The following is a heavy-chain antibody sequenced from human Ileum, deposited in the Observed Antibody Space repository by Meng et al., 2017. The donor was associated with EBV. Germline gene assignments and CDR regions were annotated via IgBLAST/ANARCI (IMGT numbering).Heavy chain of an antibody. J-gene: IGHJ4*02. CDR2: ICYTDYT. CDR1: GGSISSSNYC. D-gene: IGHD4-17*01. V-gene: IGHV4-39*01. CDR3: AMGPDYAKTGY. Sequence: QLRPQESGPGLVKPSETLSLTCSVSGGSISSSNYCWGWIRQPPGKGLEWIQSICYTDYTYYNPSLKSRVTISADKSKNQFSLRLNSLTAADTAVYYCAMGPDYAKTGYWGQGTLVTVSS.